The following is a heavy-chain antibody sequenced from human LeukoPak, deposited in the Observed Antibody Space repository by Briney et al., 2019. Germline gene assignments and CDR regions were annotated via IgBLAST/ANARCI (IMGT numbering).Heavy chain of an antibody. Sequence: PGGSLRVSCAASGFTFSTFSMNWVRQAPGKGLEWVSSISGSSNYIYYADSVKGRFTISRDNAKNSLYLQMNSLRAEDTAVYYCAELGITMIGGVWGKGTTVTISS. CDR1: GFTFSTFS. CDR2: ISGSSNYI. V-gene: IGHV3-21*01. J-gene: IGHJ6*04. CDR3: AELGITMIGGV. D-gene: IGHD3-10*02.